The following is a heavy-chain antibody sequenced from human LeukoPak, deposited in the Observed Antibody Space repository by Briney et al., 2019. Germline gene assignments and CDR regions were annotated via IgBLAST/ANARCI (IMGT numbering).Heavy chain of an antibody. V-gene: IGHV3-30*02. Sequence: GGSLRLSCASSGFTFNNFGMHWVRQAPGKGLEWVSFIGYEGVHKYYADSVKGRFTISKDNSKATLYLQMNSLRPEDTAVYYCAKDLHGGYSSDYWGQGTLVTVFS. CDR1: GFTFNNFG. CDR3: AKDLHGGYSSDY. D-gene: IGHD4-23*01. CDR2: IGYEGVHK. J-gene: IGHJ4*02.